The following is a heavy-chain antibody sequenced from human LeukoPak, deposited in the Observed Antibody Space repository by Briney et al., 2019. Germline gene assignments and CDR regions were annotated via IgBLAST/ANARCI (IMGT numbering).Heavy chain of an antibody. CDR3: ARDLGPVDTAMR. CDR1: GGSFIGYY. V-gene: IGHV4-34*01. D-gene: IGHD5-18*01. CDR2: INHSGST. Sequence: SETLSLTCAVYGGSFIGYYWSWIRQPPGKGLEWIGEINHSGSTNYNPSLKSRVTISVDTSKNQFSLKLSSVTAEDTAVYYCARDLGPVDTAMRWGQGTLVTVSS. J-gene: IGHJ4*02.